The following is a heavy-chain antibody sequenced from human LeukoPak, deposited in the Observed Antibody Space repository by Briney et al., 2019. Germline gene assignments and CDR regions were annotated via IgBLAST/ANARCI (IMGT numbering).Heavy chain of an antibody. Sequence: GESLKISCRVAGNGFPASWIGWVRQMPGKGLEWLGIIYPGDSDTRYSPSFQGQVTISADKSISTAYLQWSSLKASDTAMYYCARQKTYYYGSDAFDIWGQGTMVTVSS. CDR1: GNGFPASW. V-gene: IGHV5-51*01. CDR3: ARQKTYYYGSDAFDI. CDR2: IYPGDSDT. J-gene: IGHJ3*02. D-gene: IGHD3-10*01.